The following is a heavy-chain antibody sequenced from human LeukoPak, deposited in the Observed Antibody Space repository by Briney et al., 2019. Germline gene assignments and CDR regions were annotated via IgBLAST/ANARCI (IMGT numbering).Heavy chain of an antibody. CDR2: IYYSGST. V-gene: IGHV4-30-4*08. D-gene: IGHD5-18*01. Sequence: SETLSLTCTVSGGSISSSSYYWGWIRQPPGKGLEWIGYIYYSGSTYYNPSLKSRVTISVDTSKNQFSLKLSSVTAADTAVYYCARDQGSGYADYWGQGTLVTASS. CDR3: ARDQGSGYADY. CDR1: GGSISSSSYY. J-gene: IGHJ4*02.